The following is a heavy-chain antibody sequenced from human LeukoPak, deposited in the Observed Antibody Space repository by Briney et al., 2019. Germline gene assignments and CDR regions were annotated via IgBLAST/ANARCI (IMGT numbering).Heavy chain of an antibody. CDR2: IYYSGST. J-gene: IGHJ5*02. Sequence: SETLSLTCTVSGGSISSSYWSWIRQPPGKGLEWIGNIYYSGSTNYNASLKSRVTISIDTSKNQFSLKLSSVTAADTAVYYRARRGVVLPNFFDPWGQGTLVTVSS. D-gene: IGHD2-15*01. CDR1: GGSISSSY. CDR3: ARRGVVLPNFFDP. V-gene: IGHV4-59*08.